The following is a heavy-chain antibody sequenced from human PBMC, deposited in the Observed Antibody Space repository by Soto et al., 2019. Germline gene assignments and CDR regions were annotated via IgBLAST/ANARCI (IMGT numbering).Heavy chain of an antibody. J-gene: IGHJ6*02. CDR3: AKHRGSYDYGMDV. Sequence: EVQLLESGGGLVQPGGSLRLSCAASGFTFSSYAMSWVRQAPGKGLEWVSAISGSGGSTYYADSVKGRFTISRDNSKNTLYLQMNRLRAEDTAVYYCAKHRGSYDYGMDVWGQGTTVTVSS. CDR1: GFTFSSYA. V-gene: IGHV3-23*01. D-gene: IGHD1-26*01. CDR2: ISGSGGST.